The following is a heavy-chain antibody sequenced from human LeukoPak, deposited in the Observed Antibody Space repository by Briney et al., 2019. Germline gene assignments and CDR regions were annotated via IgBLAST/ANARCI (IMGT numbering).Heavy chain of an antibody. V-gene: IGHV4-34*01. D-gene: IGHD6-13*01. J-gene: IGHJ4*02. CDR2: INHSGST. CDR3: ARVGDWGEAAGFFDY. Sequence: SSETLSLTCAVYGGSYSGYYWSWIRQPPGKGLEWIGEINHSGSTNYNPSLKSRVTISVDTSKNQFSLKLSSVTAADTAVYYCARVGDWGEAAGFFDYWGQGTLVTVSS. CDR1: GGSYSGYY.